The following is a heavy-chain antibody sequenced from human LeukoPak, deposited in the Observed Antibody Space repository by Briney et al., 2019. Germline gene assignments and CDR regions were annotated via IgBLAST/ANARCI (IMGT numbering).Heavy chain of an antibody. CDR3: AREEDYYGSGSYLDYPYWYFDL. CDR1: GGSISSGSYY. V-gene: IGHV4-61*02. Sequence: KPSQTLSLTCTVSGGSISSGSYYWSWIRQPAGKGLEWIGRIYTSGSTNYNPSLKSRVTISVDTSKNQFSLKLSSVTAADTAVYYCAREEDYYGSGSYLDYPYWYFDLWGRGTLVTVSS. CDR2: IYTSGST. D-gene: IGHD3-10*01. J-gene: IGHJ2*01.